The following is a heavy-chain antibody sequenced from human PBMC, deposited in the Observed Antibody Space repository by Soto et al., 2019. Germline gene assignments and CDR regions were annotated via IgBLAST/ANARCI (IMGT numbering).Heavy chain of an antibody. CDR3: TRHSWGFSYDSVDF. J-gene: IGHJ4*02. D-gene: IGHD5-18*01. CDR1: GFTFTGSA. Sequence: EVQLVESGGGSVQPGGSLKLSCAASGFTFTGSAMNWVRQAPGKGLEWVGRIRSKPNSYATAYAASVKGRFTISRDDSKNTAYLQMNSLKTEDTAVYYCTRHSWGFSYDSVDFWGQGTLVTVSS. CDR2: IRSKPNSYAT. V-gene: IGHV3-73*02.